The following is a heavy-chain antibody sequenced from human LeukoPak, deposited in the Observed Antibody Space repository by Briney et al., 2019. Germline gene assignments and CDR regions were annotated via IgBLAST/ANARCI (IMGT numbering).Heavy chain of an antibody. Sequence: GGSLRLSCAASGFTFSNAWMSWVRQAPGKGLEWVGRIKSKTDGGTTDYAAPVKGRFTISRDDSKNTLYLQLNSLKTEDTAVYYCTTEGYCSSTSCYGPYYYYGMDVWGQGTTVTVSS. J-gene: IGHJ6*02. V-gene: IGHV3-15*01. D-gene: IGHD2-2*01. CDR3: TTEGYCSSTSCYGPYYYYGMDV. CDR2: IKSKTDGGTT. CDR1: GFTFSNAW.